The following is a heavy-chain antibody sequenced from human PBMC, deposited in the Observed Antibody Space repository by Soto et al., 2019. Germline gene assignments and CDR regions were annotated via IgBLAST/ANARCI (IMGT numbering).Heavy chain of an antibody. J-gene: IGHJ6*02. CDR1: GYSFSGYY. CDR3: ARKSGLTVGYYYYGLDV. CDR2: INPNSGGT. Sequence: ASVKVSCKASGYSFSGYYIHWVRQAPGQGLQWMGWINPNSGGTDYAQKFQGRVTMTRDTAISTAYMELRRLTSDDTAVYFCARKSGLTVGYYYYGLDVWGQGTTVTVSS. V-gene: IGHV1-2*02. D-gene: IGHD1-1*01.